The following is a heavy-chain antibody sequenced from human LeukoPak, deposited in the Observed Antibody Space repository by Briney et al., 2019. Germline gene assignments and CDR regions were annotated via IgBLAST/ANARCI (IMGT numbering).Heavy chain of an antibody. CDR3: ARERWLQKGYFDY. V-gene: IGHV4-59*12. CDR2: FSSSGST. Sequence: PSETLSLTCTVSGDSISNYYWSWIRQPPGKGLEWIGYFSSSGSTNYNPSLESRVTISVDTSKNQFSLKLSSVTAADTAVYYCARERWLQKGYFDYWGQGTLVTVSS. D-gene: IGHD5-24*01. CDR1: GDSISNYY. J-gene: IGHJ4*02.